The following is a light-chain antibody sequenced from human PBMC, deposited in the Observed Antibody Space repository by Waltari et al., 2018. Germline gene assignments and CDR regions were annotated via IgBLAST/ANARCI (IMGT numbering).Light chain of an antibody. CDR2: AAS. CDR1: QSISSY. J-gene: IGKJ3*01. CDR3: QQYYTTPFA. Sequence: DIQMTQSPSSLSASVGDRVTITCRASQSISSYLNWYQQKPGKAPKLLIYAASSLQSGVPSRFSGSGSGTDFTLTISSLQAEDVAVYYCQQYYTTPFAFGPGTKVEIK. V-gene: IGKV1-39*01.